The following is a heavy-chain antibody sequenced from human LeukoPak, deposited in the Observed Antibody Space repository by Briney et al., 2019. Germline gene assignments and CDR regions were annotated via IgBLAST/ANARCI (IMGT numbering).Heavy chain of an antibody. CDR2: INPKSGET. V-gene: IGHV1-2*02. J-gene: IGHJ4*02. CDR3: ARGIKFYDYWTYFDF. Sequence: ALVKVSCKASGYTFTDYYIHWVRLAPGQGLEWMGWINPKSGETKYAQNLQGRVSLTRDSSINTASMELSGLRSDDTAVYFCARGIKFYDYWTYFDFWGQGTPVTVSS. CDR1: GYTFTDYY. D-gene: IGHD3-3*01.